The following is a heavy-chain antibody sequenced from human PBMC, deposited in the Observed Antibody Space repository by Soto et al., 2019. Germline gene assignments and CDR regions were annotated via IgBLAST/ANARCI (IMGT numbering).Heavy chain of an antibody. V-gene: IGHV3-43*01. CDR2: ISWDGGST. J-gene: IGHJ6*02. CDR1: GFTFDDYT. CDR3: AKVIAGVVVVAATFGMDV. Sequence: PGGSLRLSCAASGFTFDDYTMHWVRQAPGKGLEWVSLISWDGGSTYYADSVKGRFTISRDNSKNSLYLQMNSLRTEDTALYYYAKVIAGVVVVAATFGMDVWGQGTTVTVSS. D-gene: IGHD2-15*01.